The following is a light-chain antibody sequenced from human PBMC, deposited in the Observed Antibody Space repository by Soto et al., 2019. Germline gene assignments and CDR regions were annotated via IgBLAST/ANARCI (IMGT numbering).Light chain of an antibody. CDR1: QSVSTRN. V-gene: IGKV3-20*01. CDR2: DAS. Sequence: EIVLTQSPGTLSLSPGERATLSCRASQSVSTRNLAWYQQKPGQAPRLLIYDASTRATGIPDRFSGSGSGTDFTLTISRLEPEDFAVYYCQCYDNSPLLTFGHGTRLEIK. CDR3: QCYDNSPLLT. J-gene: IGKJ5*01.